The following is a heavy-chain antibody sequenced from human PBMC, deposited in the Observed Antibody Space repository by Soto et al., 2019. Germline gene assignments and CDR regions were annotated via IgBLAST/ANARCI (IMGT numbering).Heavy chain of an antibody. D-gene: IGHD1-26*01. CDR3: ARWGGSRLAYQYYYYGMDV. V-gene: IGHV1-69*13. J-gene: IGHJ6*02. CDR1: GGTFSSYA. CDR2: IIPISGTA. Sequence: SVKVSCKASGGTFSSYAISWVRQAPGQGLEWMGGIIPISGTANYAQKFQGRVTITADESTSTAYMELSSLRSEDTAVYYCARWGGSRLAYQYYYYGMDVWGQGTTVTVSS.